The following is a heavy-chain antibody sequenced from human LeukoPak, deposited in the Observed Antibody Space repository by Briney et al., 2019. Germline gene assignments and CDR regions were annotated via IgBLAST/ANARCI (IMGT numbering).Heavy chain of an antibody. CDR1: GFTFSSYW. V-gene: IGHV3-74*01. J-gene: IGHJ6*02. D-gene: IGHD6-13*01. Sequence: GGSLRLSCAASGFTFSSYWMHWVRPAPGKGLVWVSRINSDGSSTSYADSVKGRFTISRDNAKDTLYLQMNSLRGEDTAVYYCARDPEYSSSWYGYYGMDVWGQGTTVTVSS. CDR2: INSDGSST. CDR3: ARDPEYSSSWYGYYGMDV.